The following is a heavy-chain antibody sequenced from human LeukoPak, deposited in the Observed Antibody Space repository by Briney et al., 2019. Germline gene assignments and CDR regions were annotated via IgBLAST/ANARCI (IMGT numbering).Heavy chain of an antibody. D-gene: IGHD1-26*01. J-gene: IGHJ4*02. CDR3: AIDVGELLTY. V-gene: IGHV1-24*01. Sequence: ASVKVSCKVSGYTLTELSMHWVRQAPGKGLEWMGGVDPEDGEIIYAQKFQGRVAMTEDTSTDTAYMELSSLRSEDTAEYYCAIDVGELLTYWGQGTLVTVSS. CDR2: VDPEDGEI. CDR1: GYTLTELS.